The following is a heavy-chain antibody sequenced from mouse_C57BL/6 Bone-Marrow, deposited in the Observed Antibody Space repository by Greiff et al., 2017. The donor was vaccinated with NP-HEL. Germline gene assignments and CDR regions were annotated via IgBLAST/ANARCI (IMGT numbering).Heavy chain of an antibody. CDR1: GYTFTSYW. J-gene: IGHJ2*01. CDR2: IDPSDSYT. V-gene: IGHV1-69*01. CDR3: ARKGAGLGY. D-gene: IGHD3-3*01. Sequence: QVQLQQPGAELVMPGASVKLSCKASGYTFTSYWMHWVKQRPGQGLEWIGEIDPSDSYTNYNQKFKGKSTLTVDKSSSTAYMQLSSLTSEDSAVYYSARKGAGLGYWGQGTTLTVSS.